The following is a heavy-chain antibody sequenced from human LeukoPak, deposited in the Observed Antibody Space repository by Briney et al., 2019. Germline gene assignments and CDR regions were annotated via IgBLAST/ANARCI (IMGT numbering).Heavy chain of an antibody. CDR2: IRSKAYGGTT. D-gene: IGHD2-2*01. V-gene: IGHV3-49*03. J-gene: IGHJ6*03. CDR1: GFTFSDYY. CDR3: TRRYCSSTSCYYMDV. Sequence: GGSLRLSCAASGFTFSDYYMSWIRQAPGKGLEGVGFIRSKAYGGTTEYAASVKGRFTISRDDSKSIAYLQMNSLKTEDTAVYYCTRRYCSSTSCYYMDVWGKGTTVTVSS.